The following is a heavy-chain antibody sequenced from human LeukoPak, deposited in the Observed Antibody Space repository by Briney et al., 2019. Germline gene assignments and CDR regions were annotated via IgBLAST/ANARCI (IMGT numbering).Heavy chain of an antibody. J-gene: IGHJ4*02. CDR1: GFTFSDYY. CDR3: AREESITELRPPFV. Sequence: GGSLRLSCAASGFTFSDYYMSWIRQAPGKGLERVSYISSSSSYTNYADSVKGRFTISRDNAKNSLYLQMNSLRAEDTAVYYCAREESITELRPPFVWGQGTLVTVSS. CDR2: ISSSSSYT. V-gene: IGHV3-11*06. D-gene: IGHD3-10*01.